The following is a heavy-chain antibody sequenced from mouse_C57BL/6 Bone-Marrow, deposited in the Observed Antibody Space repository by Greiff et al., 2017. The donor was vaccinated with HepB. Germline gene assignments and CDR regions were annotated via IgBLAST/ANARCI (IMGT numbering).Heavy chain of an antibody. Sequence: QVQLQQSGPELVKPGASVKISCKASGYAFSSSWMNWVKQRPGKGLEWIGRIYPGDGDTNYNGKFKGKATLTADKSSSTAYMQLSSLTSEDSAVYFGARGIGGTTVVPPYWYFDVWGTGTTVTVSS. V-gene: IGHV1-82*01. CDR2: IYPGDGDT. CDR3: ARGIGGTTVVPPYWYFDV. CDR1: GYAFSSSW. J-gene: IGHJ1*03. D-gene: IGHD1-1*01.